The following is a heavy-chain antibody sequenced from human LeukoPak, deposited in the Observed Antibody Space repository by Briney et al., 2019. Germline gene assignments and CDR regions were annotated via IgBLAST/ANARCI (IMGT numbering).Heavy chain of an antibody. D-gene: IGHD3-22*01. CDR1: GGSFSGYY. Sequence: PSETLSLTCAVYGGSFSGYYWSWIRQPPGKGLEWIGEINHSGSTNYNPSLKSRVTISVDTSKNQFPLKLSSVTAADTAVYYCARVRSSGYYLNYFDYWGQGTLVTVSS. J-gene: IGHJ4*02. CDR2: INHSGST. CDR3: ARVRSSGYYLNYFDY. V-gene: IGHV4-34*01.